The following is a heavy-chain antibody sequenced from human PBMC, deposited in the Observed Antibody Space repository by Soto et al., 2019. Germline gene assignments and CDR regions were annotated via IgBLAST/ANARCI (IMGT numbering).Heavy chain of an antibody. V-gene: IGHV4-59*01. CDR3: TRPNQGDYAFDI. CDR1: DGSISSYY. D-gene: IGHD2-21*02. Sequence: WETLSLTCYVSDGSISSYYWSWIRQPPGKGLEWIGYVYNSWNTYYNPSLESRVTISVETSKNQISLKLRSVTAADTAVYYCTRPNQGDYAFDIWGQGTMVTVSS. J-gene: IGHJ3*02. CDR2: VYNSWNT.